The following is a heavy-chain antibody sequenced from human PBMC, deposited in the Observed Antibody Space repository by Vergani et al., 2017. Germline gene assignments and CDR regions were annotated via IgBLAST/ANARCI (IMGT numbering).Heavy chain of an antibody. V-gene: IGHV5-51*01. CDR3: ARHAHYWXFDL. Sequence: EVQLVQSGAEVKTPGESLKIPCKGSGYRFTSYWIGWVPQMPGKGWEWMGIIYPGDSDTRYSPSVQGQVTISADKAISTAYLQWSSLKASDTAMYYCARHAHYWXFDLWGRGTLVTVSS. J-gene: IGHJ2*01. CDR2: IYPGDSDT. CDR1: GYRFTSYW.